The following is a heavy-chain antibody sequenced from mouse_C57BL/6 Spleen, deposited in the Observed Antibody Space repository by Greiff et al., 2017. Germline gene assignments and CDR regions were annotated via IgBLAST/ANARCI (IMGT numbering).Heavy chain of an antibody. CDR3: ATEVADY. CDR2: IYPGSGST. J-gene: IGHJ2*01. Sequence: VQLQQSDAELVKPGASVKISCKVSGYTFTDHTIHWMKQRPGQGLEWIGDIYPGSGSTNYNEKFKSKATLTVDTSSSTAYMQLSSLTSEDSAVYYCATEVADYWGQGTTLTVSS. V-gene: IGHV1-78*01. D-gene: IGHD1-1*01. CDR1: GYTFTDHT.